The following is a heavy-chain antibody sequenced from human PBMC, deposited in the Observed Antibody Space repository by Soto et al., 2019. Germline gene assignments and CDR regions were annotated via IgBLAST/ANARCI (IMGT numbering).Heavy chain of an antibody. Sequence: PSETLSLTCAVSGGSISSGGYSWSWIRQPPGKGLEWIGYIYHSGSTYYNPSLKSRVTISVDRSKNQFSLKLSSVTAADTAVYYCARLGQRNDAFDIWGQGTMVT. D-gene: IGHD6-25*01. V-gene: IGHV4-30-2*01. CDR2: IYHSGST. J-gene: IGHJ3*02. CDR1: GGSISSGGYS. CDR3: ARLGQRNDAFDI.